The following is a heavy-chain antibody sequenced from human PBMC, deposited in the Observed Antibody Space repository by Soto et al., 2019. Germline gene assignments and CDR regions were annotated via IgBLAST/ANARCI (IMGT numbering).Heavy chain of an antibody. CDR3: VHKGGGDRILDY. V-gene: IGHV2-5*02. CDR1: GFSLSTSGVG. Sequence: QITLKESGPTLVKPTQTLTLTCTFSGFSLSTSGVGVGWIRQPPGKALEWLALIYWDDDKRYSPSLKSRLTIPKEPSKNQVVLTRTKMDPLATATYYCVHKGGGDRILDYWGQGTLVTVSS. J-gene: IGHJ4*02. CDR2: IYWDDDK. D-gene: IGHD3-16*01.